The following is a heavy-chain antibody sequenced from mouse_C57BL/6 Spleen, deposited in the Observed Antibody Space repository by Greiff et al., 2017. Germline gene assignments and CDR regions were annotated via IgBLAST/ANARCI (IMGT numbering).Heavy chain of an antibody. J-gene: IGHJ2*01. Sequence: VQLQQPGAELVKPGASVKLSCKASGYTFTSYWMHWVKQRPGQGLEWIGMIHPNSGSTNYNEKFKSKATLTVDTSSSTAYMQLSSLTSEDSAVFYCASGRSSSRYFDYWGQGTTLTVSS. CDR1: GYTFTSYW. CDR3: ASGRSSSRYFDY. CDR2: IHPNSGST. V-gene: IGHV1-64*01. D-gene: IGHD1-1*01.